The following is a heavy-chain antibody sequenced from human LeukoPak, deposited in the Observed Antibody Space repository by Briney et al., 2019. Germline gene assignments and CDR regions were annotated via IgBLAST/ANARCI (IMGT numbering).Heavy chain of an antibody. Sequence: SETLSLACTVSGASIRGDFWTCIRQPPGGGLEWIGYIYYSVSTTYSPSLKSRVTIAVDTSKNQFSLRLSSVTAADTAVYYCAMAYSISWYYFDYWGQGTLVTVSS. V-gene: IGHV4-59*01. D-gene: IGHD6-13*01. CDR3: AMAYSISWYYFDY. CDR2: IYYSVST. J-gene: IGHJ4*02. CDR1: GASIRGDF.